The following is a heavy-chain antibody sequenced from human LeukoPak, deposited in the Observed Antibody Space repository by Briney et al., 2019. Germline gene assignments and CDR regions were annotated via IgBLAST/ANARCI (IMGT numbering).Heavy chain of an antibody. D-gene: IGHD4-17*01. CDR2: IYHSGST. J-gene: IGHJ3*02. Sequence: SETLSLTCTVSGDSISSSSYYWSWIRQPPGKGLEWIGYIYHSGSTYYNPSLKSRVTISVDRSKNQFSLKLSSVTAADTAVYYCARVDRRCDAFDIWGQGTMVTVSS. CDR1: GDSISSSSYY. V-gene: IGHV4-30-2*01. CDR3: ARVDRRCDAFDI.